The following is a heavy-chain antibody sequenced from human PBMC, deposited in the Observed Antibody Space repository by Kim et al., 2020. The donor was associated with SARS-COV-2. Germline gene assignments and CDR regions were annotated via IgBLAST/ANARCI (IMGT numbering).Heavy chain of an antibody. CDR3: ARHENIRGQVSLIAVAGPIKY. J-gene: IGHJ4*02. CDR2: IYYSGST. V-gene: IGHV4-39*01. Sequence: SETLSLTCTVSGGSISSSSYYWGWIRQPPGKGLEWIGSIYYSGSTYYNPSLKSRVTISVDTSKNQFSLKLSSVTAADTAVYYCARHENIRGQVSLIAVAGPIKYWGQGTLVTVSS. CDR1: GGSISSSSYY. D-gene: IGHD6-19*01.